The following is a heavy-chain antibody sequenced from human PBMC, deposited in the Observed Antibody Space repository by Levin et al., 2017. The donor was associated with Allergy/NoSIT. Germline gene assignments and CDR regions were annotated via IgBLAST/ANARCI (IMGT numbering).Heavy chain of an antibody. Sequence: PGESLKISCQASGYTFTSYYMHWVRQAPGQGLEWMGIINPSGGSTSHAQKFQGRVTMTRDTSTSTVYMELSSLRSEDTAVYYCARDRPQYSGYDYDGPPADYFDYWGQGTLVTVSS. J-gene: IGHJ4*02. V-gene: IGHV1-46*01. D-gene: IGHD5-12*01. CDR1: GYTFTSYY. CDR2: INPSGGST. CDR3: ARDRPQYSGYDYDGPPADYFDY.